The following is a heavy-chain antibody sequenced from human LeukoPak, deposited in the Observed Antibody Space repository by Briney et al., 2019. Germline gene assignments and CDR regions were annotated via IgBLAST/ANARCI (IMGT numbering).Heavy chain of an antibody. CDR1: GGSISSYN. CDR2: IYYSGST. J-gene: IGHJ6*03. V-gene: IGHV4-59*01. Sequence: TSETLSLTCTVSGGSISSYNWSWIRQPPGKGLEWIGNIYYSGSTNYNPSLKSRVTISVGTSKNQFSLMLSSVTAADTAVYYCTRGSIAYYYMDVWGKGTTVTISS. D-gene: IGHD3-22*01. CDR3: TRGSIAYYYMDV.